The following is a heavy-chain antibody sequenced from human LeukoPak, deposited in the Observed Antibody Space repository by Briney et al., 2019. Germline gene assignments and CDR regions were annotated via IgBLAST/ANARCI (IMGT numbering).Heavy chain of an antibody. CDR2: MNPNSGNT. J-gene: IGHJ4*02. D-gene: IGHD3-10*01. Sequence: ASVKVSCKASGYTFSSYGISWLRQAPGQGLEWMGWMNPNSGNTGYAQKFQGRVTMTRNTSISTAYMELSSLRSEDTAVYYCARLSGEKNFDYWGQGTLVTVSS. CDR3: ARLSGEKNFDY. V-gene: IGHV1-8*02. CDR1: GYTFSSYG.